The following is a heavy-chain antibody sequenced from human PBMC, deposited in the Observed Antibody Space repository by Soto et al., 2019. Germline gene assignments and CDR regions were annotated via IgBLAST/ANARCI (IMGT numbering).Heavy chain of an antibody. Sequence: QVQLQQWGAGLLKPSETLSITCAVSRGSFSGYSWNWIRQPPGKGLEWIGEINLSGSTNSNPSLKTRVTISVDTSKNKFSLRLYSLTATDTAVYYCARGLPVYSDDTYIDDWCKGTKVTVSS. CDR3: ARGLPVYSDDTYIDD. CDR1: RGSFSGYS. CDR2: INLSGST. D-gene: IGHD2-15*01. V-gene: IGHV4-34*01. J-gene: IGHJ6*03.